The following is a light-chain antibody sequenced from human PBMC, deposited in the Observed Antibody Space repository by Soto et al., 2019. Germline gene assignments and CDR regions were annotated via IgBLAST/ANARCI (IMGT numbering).Light chain of an antibody. J-gene: IGLJ1*01. CDR3: AACDDGLSGRYV. Sequence: QSVLTQPPSASGTPGQRVTISCSGSSSNIGSNYVYWYQQLPGTATKLLIYRNNQRPSGVRDRFSGSETCTSTSLAISGLGSEDEADYYCAACDDGLSGRYVFGSGTKLTVL. V-gene: IGLV1-47*01. CDR1: SSNIGSNY. CDR2: RNN.